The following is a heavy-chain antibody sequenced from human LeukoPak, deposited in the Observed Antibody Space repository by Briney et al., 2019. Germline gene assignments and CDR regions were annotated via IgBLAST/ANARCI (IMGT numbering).Heavy chain of an antibody. Sequence: KPSETLSLTCAVSGGSINSYYWTWIRQAAGKEPEWIGRIHSGGSTNYNPSLKSRVTMSVDTSENHFSLKLTSVTAADTAIYYCAREFGGVNRFDPWGQGILVTASS. J-gene: IGHJ5*02. CDR2: IHSGGST. D-gene: IGHD3-3*01. V-gene: IGHV4-4*07. CDR3: AREFGGVNRFDP. CDR1: GGSINSYY.